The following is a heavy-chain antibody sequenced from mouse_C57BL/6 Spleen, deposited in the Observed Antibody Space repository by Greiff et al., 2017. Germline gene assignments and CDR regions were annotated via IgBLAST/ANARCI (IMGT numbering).Heavy chain of an antibody. Sequence: QVQLKQPGAELVKPGASVKLSCKASGYTFTSYWMHWVKQRPGRGLEWIGRIDPNSGGTKYNEKFKSKATLTVDKPSSTAYMQLSSLTSEDSAVYYCASDYSNWFAYWGQGTLVTVSA. CDR3: ASDYSNWFAY. CDR2: IDPNSGGT. CDR1: GYTFTSYW. J-gene: IGHJ3*01. D-gene: IGHD2-5*01. V-gene: IGHV1-72*01.